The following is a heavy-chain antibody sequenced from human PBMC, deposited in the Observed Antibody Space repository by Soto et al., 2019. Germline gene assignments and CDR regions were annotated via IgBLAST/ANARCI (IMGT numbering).Heavy chain of an antibody. J-gene: IGHJ4*02. CDR1: GGSISSGGYS. Sequence: SETLSLTCAVSGGSISSGGYSWSWIRQPPGKGLEWIGYIYHSGSTYYNPSLKSRVTISVDRSKNQFSLKLSSVTAADTAVYYCARTPMYWGQGTLVTAPQ. CDR3: ARTPMY. CDR2: IYHSGST. V-gene: IGHV4-30-2*01.